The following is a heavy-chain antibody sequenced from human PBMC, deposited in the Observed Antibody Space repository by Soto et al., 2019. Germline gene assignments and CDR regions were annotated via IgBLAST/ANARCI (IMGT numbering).Heavy chain of an antibody. V-gene: IGHV3-33*01. CDR2: IWYDGSNE. D-gene: IGHD6-25*01. CDR3: SREAAAHGAYYHMDV. J-gene: IGHJ6*03. Sequence: PGGSLSLSCAASGFTFSHYGMNWVRQAPGKGLEWVAVIWYDGSNENYADAVKGRFTISRDNSKNTLPLQMNSLRDEDTAVYYCSREAAAHGAYYHMDVWGKGTTVTVSS. CDR1: GFTFSHYG.